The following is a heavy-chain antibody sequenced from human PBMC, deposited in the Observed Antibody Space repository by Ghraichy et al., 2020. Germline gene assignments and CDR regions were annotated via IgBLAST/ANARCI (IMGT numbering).Heavy chain of an antibody. D-gene: IGHD1-26*01. J-gene: IGHJ4*02. CDR1: GGSISSYY. CDR3: ARAPGILREIVGATSWYFGY. Sequence: SETLSLTCTVSGGSISSYYWSWIRQPPGKGLEWIGYIYYSGSTNYNPSLKSRVTISVETSKNQFSLKLSSVTAADTAVYYCARAPGILREIVGATSWYFGYGGQGTLATVSS. CDR2: IYYSGST. V-gene: IGHV4-59*01.